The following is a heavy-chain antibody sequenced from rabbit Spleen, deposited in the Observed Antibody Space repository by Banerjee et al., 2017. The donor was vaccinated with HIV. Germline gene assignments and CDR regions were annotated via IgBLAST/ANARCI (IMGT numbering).Heavy chain of an antibody. J-gene: IGHJ3*01. Sequence: QSVEESGGDLVKPGASLTLTCTASGLDFSSNVMCWVRQAPGKGLEWIGCIGAGNSGTTYYANWAKGRFTISKASSTTVTLQMTSLTVADTATYFCARDTGSSFSSYGMDLWGQGTLVTVS. CDR3: ARDTGSSFSSYGMDL. CDR2: IGAGNSGTT. V-gene: IGHV1S40*01. CDR1: GLDFSSNV. D-gene: IGHD8-1*01.